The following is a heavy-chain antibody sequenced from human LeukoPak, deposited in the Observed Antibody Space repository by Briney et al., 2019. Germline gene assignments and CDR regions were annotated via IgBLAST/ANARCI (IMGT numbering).Heavy chain of an antibody. J-gene: IGHJ4*02. CDR1: GFTFSSYA. Sequence: PGGSLRLSCAASGFTFSSYAMSWVRQAPGKGLEWVSAISGSGGSTYHADSVKGRFTISRDNSKNTLYLQMNSLRAEDTAVYYCAKDSCSGGSCFDYWGQGTLVTVSS. CDR3: AKDSCSGGSCFDY. CDR2: ISGSGGST. D-gene: IGHD2-15*01. V-gene: IGHV3-23*01.